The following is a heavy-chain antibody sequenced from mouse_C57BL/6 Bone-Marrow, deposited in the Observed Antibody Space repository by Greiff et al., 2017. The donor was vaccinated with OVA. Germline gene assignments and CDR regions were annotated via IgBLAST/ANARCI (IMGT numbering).Heavy chain of an antibody. CDR1: GFTFSSYA. Sequence: EVKLMESGEGLVKPGGSLKLSCAASGFTFSSYAMSWVRQTPEKRLEWVAYISSGGDYIYYADTVTGRFTIARDNARNTLYLQMSSLKSEDTAIYYWTRAGLRRDWYFDVWGTGTTVTVAS. V-gene: IGHV5-9-1*02. J-gene: IGHJ1*03. CDR2: ISSGGDYI. D-gene: IGHD2-4*01. CDR3: TRAGLRRDWYFDV.